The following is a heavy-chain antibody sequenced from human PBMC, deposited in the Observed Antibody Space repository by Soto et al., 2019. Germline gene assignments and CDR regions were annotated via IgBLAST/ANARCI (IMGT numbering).Heavy chain of an antibody. CDR3: ARDLRDCGGDCYSGLDDAFDI. J-gene: IGHJ3*02. Sequence: EVQLVESGGGLIQPGGSLRLSCAASGFTVSSNYMSWVRQAPGKGLEWVSVIYSGGSTYYADPVKGRFTISRDNSKNTLYLQMNSLRAEDTAVYYCARDLRDCGGDCYSGLDDAFDIWGQGTMVTVSS. V-gene: IGHV3-53*01. CDR2: IYSGGST. D-gene: IGHD2-21*02. CDR1: GFTVSSNY.